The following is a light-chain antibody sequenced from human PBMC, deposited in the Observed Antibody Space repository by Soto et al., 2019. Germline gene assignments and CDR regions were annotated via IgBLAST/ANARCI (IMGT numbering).Light chain of an antibody. J-gene: IGLJ2*01. V-gene: IGLV2-14*03. Sequence: QSVLTQPASVSGSPGQPITISCSGTSSDIGAYNYVSWYQHYTGKAPKLVISDVSHRPSGVSSRFSGSKSGNTASLTISGLQAEDEAYYYCSSYTIHSSVVFGGGTKLTVL. CDR2: DVS. CDR1: SSDIGAYNY. CDR3: SSYTIHSSVV.